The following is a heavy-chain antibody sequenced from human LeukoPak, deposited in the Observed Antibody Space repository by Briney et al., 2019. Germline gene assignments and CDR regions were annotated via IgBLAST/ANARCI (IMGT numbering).Heavy chain of an antibody. V-gene: IGHV3-30*01. CDR1: GSTFSGHL. J-gene: IGHJ4*02. D-gene: IGHD3-16*01. CDR3: AREGDGHLTFDY. CDR2: TAYEGGEK. Sequence: QPGRSLRLSCAASGSTFSGHLLHWVRQAPGKGLEWVAGTAYEGGEKYYADSVSGRFTISRDNSDNTVYLQMNGLRLEDTAVYFCAREGDGHLTFDYWGRGTLVTVSS.